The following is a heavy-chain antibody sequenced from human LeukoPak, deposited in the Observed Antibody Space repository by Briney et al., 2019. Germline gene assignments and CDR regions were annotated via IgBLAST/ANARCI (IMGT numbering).Heavy chain of an antibody. CDR2: ISWDSGTI. CDR3: AKDIEAIGRNLDY. Sequence: GGSLRLSCAAPGFIFYDYVMHWVRQGPGKGLEWVSRISWDSGTIDYADSVRGRFTVSRDNAKNSLYLQMNSLRPEDTAFYYCAKDIEAIGRNLDYWGQGTLVTVSS. J-gene: IGHJ4*02. CDR1: GFIFYDYV. D-gene: IGHD1-26*01. V-gene: IGHV3-9*01.